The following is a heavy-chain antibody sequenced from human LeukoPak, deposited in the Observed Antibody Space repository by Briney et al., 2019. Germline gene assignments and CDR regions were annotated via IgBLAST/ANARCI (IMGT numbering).Heavy chain of an antibody. D-gene: IGHD6-19*01. CDR1: GGSISSSNW. CDR3: AREIDSSGWYVRWFDP. J-gene: IGHJ5*02. CDR2: IYRSGST. V-gene: IGHV4-4*02. Sequence: SETLSLTCAVSGGSISSSNWWSWVRQPPGKGLEWIGEIYRSGSTNYNPSLKSRVTISVDKSKNQFSLKLSSVTAADTAVYYCAREIDSSGWYVRWFDPWGQGTLVTVSS.